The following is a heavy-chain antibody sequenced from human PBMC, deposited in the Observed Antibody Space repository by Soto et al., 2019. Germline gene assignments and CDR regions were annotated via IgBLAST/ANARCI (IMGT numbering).Heavy chain of an antibody. Sequence: ASVKVSCKASGYTFTSYGISWVRQAPGQGLEWMGWISAYNGNTNYAQKLQGRVTMTTDTSTSTAYMELRSLRSDDTAVYYCAKDHLYYYYMDVWGKGTTVTVSS. CDR1: GYTFTSYG. CDR2: ISAYNGNT. J-gene: IGHJ6*03. CDR3: AKDHLYYYYMDV. V-gene: IGHV1-18*01.